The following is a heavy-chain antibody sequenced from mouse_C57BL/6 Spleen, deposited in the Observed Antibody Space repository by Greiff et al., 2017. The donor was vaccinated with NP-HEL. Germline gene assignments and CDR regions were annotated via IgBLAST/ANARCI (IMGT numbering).Heavy chain of an antibody. CDR2: IDPSDSYT. D-gene: IGHD4-1*01. CDR1: GYTFTSYW. J-gene: IGHJ4*01. V-gene: IGHV1-59*01. CDR3: ANWDGAMDY. Sequence: VQLQQPGAELVRPGTSVKLSCKASGYTFTSYWMHWVKQRPGQGLEWIGVIDPSDSYTNYNQKFKGKATLTVDTSSSTAYMQLSSLTSEDSAVYYCANWDGAMDYWGQGTSVTVSS.